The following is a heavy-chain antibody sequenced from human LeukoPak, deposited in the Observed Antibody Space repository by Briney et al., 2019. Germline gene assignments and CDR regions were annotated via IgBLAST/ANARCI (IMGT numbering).Heavy chain of an antibody. V-gene: IGHV6-1*01. Sequence: SQTLSLTCASCGDSGSSNSAALNLIRQSPSRNLEWLGRTYYRSKWYNDYAVSVKSRITINPDTSKNQFSLQLNSVTPEDTAVYYCARDTALRPMGISGFDPWGQGTLVTVSS. J-gene: IGHJ5*02. D-gene: IGHD3-10*01. CDR2: TYYRSKWYN. CDR1: GDSGSSNSAA. CDR3: ARDTALRPMGISGFDP.